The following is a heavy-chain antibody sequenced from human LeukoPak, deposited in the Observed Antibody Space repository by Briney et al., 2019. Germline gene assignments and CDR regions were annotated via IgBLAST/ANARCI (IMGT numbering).Heavy chain of an antibody. V-gene: IGHV7-4-1*02. D-gene: IGHD4-17*01. J-gene: IGHJ4*02. Sequence: ASVKVSCKASGYTFSNYAMNWVRQAPGQGLEWMGWINTNTGNPTYAQGFTGRFVLSLDTSVSTAYLQISSPKAEDTAVYYCARGGDYGDYVFDYWGQGTLVTVSS. CDR2: INTNTGNP. CDR3: ARGGDYGDYVFDY. CDR1: GYTFSNYA.